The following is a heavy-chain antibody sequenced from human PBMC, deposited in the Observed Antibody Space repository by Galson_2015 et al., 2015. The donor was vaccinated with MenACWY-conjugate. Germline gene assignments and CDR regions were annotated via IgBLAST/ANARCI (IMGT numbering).Heavy chain of an antibody. D-gene: IGHD2/OR15-2a*01. Sequence: SLRLSCAASGFTFSRYAMHWVRQAPGKGLEWVAVIWYDGSKTYYADSVRGRFTISRDNSKNTAYLQMNSLRAEDTAMYYCFAINSRIDYWGQGTLVTVSS. CDR1: GFTFSRYA. CDR2: IWYDGSKT. CDR3: FAINSRIDY. V-gene: IGHV3-33*01. J-gene: IGHJ4*02.